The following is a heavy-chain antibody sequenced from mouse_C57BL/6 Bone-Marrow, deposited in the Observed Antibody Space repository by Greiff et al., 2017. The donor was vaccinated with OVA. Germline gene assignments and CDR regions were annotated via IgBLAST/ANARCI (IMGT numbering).Heavy chain of an antibody. CDR2: IDPETGGT. D-gene: IGHD2-3*01. V-gene: IGHV1-15*01. J-gene: IGHJ2*01. CDR3: ARRDGSLDFDY. Sequence: VQLQQSGAELVRPGASVTLSCKASGYTFTDYEMHWVKQTPVHGLEWIGAIDPETGGTAYNQKFKGKAILTADKSSSTAYMELRSLTSEDSAVYYCARRDGSLDFDYWGQGTTLTVSS. CDR1: GYTFTDYE.